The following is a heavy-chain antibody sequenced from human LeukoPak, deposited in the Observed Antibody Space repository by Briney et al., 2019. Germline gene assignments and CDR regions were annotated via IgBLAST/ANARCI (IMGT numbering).Heavy chain of an antibody. D-gene: IGHD3-10*01. J-gene: IGHJ6*02. CDR3: ARDTITMVRGANGMDV. CDR2: IYYSGST. Sequence: PSETLSLTCTVSGGSISSGGYYWRWIRQHPGKGLEWIGYIYYSGSTYYNPSLKSRVTISVDTSKNQFSLKLSSVTAADTAVYYCARDTITMVRGANGMDVWGQGTTVTVSS. CDR1: GGSISSGGYY. V-gene: IGHV4-31*03.